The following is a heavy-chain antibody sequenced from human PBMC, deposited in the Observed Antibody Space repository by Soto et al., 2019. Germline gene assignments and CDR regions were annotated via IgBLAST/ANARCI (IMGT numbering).Heavy chain of an antibody. CDR3: ARGRNYYDSSGYYYAARVPFDY. D-gene: IGHD3-22*01. V-gene: IGHV4-34*01. Sequence: ETLSLTCAVYGGSFSGYYWSWIRQPPGKGLEWIGEINHSGSTNYNPSLKSRVTISVDTSKNQFSLKLSSVTAADTAVYYCARGRNYYDSSGYYYAARVPFDYWGQGTLVTVS. J-gene: IGHJ4*02. CDR2: INHSGST. CDR1: GGSFSGYY.